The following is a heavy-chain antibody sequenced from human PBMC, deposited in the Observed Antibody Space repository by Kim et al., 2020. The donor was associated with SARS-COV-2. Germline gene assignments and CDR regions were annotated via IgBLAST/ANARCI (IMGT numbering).Heavy chain of an antibody. CDR1: GYTFTSYD. Sequence: ASVKVSCKASGYTFTSYDINWVRQATGQGLEWMGWMNPNSGNTGYAQKFQGRVTMTRNTSISTAYMELSSLRSEDTAVYYCARGLGSVGYFDWLSLDYYYYGMDVWGQGTTVTVSS. J-gene: IGHJ6*02. D-gene: IGHD3-9*01. CDR3: ARGLGSVGYFDWLSLDYYYYGMDV. V-gene: IGHV1-8*01. CDR2: MNPNSGNT.